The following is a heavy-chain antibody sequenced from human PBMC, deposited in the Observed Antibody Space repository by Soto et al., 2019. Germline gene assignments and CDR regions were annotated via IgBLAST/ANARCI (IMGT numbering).Heavy chain of an antibody. Sequence: QVQLVQSGAEVKKPGASVKVSCKASGYTFPGYFMHWVRQAPGQGLEWMGWINPNSGGTNYAQKFQGWVTMTRDTSISTAYMELSRLRSDDTAVYYCARADTGMISAPLAGNSNYYGMDVWGQGTTVTVSS. CDR2: INPNSGGT. CDR3: ARADTGMISAPLAGNSNYYGMDV. CDR1: GYTFPGYF. V-gene: IGHV1-2*04. J-gene: IGHJ6*02. D-gene: IGHD5-18*01.